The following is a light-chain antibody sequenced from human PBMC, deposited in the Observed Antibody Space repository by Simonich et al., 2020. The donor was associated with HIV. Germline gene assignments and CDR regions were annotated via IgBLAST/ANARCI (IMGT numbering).Light chain of an antibody. V-gene: IGLV3-10*01. Sequence: SYDLTQQPSVSVSQGQPARITCSGDALSKQSGYWYYQKPGQAPGLVIYEDSKRPSGIPERFSGASSGTMATLTISGAQVEDEADYYCYSTDSSGNHRVFGGGTKLTVL. CDR3: YSTDSSGNHRV. CDR2: EDS. CDR1: ALSKQS. J-gene: IGLJ2*01.